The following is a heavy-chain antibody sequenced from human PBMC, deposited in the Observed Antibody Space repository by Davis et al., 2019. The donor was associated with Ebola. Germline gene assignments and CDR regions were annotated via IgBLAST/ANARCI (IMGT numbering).Heavy chain of an antibody. CDR1: GFTFNTYG. CDR3: AKGTYSSS. Sequence: GGSLRLSCAASGFTFNTYGMHWVRQAPGKGLQWVALISYDGSDKYYADSVKGRFTISRDNSKNTLYLQMNSLRAEDTAVYYCAKGTYSSSWGQGTLVTVSS. J-gene: IGHJ4*02. CDR2: ISYDGSDK. V-gene: IGHV3-30*18. D-gene: IGHD6-13*01.